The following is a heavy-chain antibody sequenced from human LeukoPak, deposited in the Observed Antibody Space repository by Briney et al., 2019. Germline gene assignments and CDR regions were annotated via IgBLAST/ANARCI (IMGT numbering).Heavy chain of an antibody. D-gene: IGHD1-26*01. CDR1: GGTFSSYA. J-gene: IGHJ2*01. CDR2: IIPIFGTA. CDR3: ARGRAPDWYFDL. V-gene: IGHV1-69*05. Sequence: GSSVKVPCKASGGTFSSYAISWVRQAPGQGLEWMGGIIPIFGTANYAQKLQGRVTITTDESTSTAYMELSSLRSEDTAVYYCARGRAPDWYFDLWGRGTLVTVSS.